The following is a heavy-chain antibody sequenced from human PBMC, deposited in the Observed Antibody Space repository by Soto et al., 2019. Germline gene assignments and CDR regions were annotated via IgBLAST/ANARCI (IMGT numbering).Heavy chain of an antibody. Sequence: ASVKVSCKASGNTFTSYDINWVRQATGHGLEWMGWINPNSGNIGYAQKFQGRVTMTRDTAIRTAYMEVSRLRSDDTAVYYCARGRASGSYYLLDYWGQGTLVAVSS. CDR1: GNTFTSYD. J-gene: IGHJ4*02. CDR3: ARGRASGSYYLLDY. D-gene: IGHD3-10*01. V-gene: IGHV1-8*01. CDR2: INPNSGNI.